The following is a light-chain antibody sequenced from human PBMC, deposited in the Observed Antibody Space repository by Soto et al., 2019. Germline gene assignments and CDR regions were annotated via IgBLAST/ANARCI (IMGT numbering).Light chain of an antibody. CDR1: QSISSY. V-gene: IGKV1-39*01. J-gene: IGKJ1*01. CDR3: QQSDSAPWT. CDR2: AAS. Sequence: DIQMTQSPSSLSASVGDRITITCRASQSISSYLNWYQQKPGKAPKVLIYAASSLQSGVPSRFSGSGSGTDFTLTISSLQPEDFATYYRQQSDSAPWTFGQGTKVDIK.